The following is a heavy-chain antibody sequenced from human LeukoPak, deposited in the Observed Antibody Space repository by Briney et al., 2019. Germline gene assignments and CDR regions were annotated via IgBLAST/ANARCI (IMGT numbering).Heavy chain of an antibody. CDR3: AKDGGSGSYYLVDY. CDR2: IWYDGSNK. V-gene: IGHV3-33*06. CDR1: GFTFSSYG. D-gene: IGHD1-26*01. Sequence: PGGSLRLSCAASGFTFSSYGMHWFRQAPGKGLEWVAVIWYDGSNKYYADSVKGRFTISRDNSKNTLYLQMNSLRAEDTAVYYCAKDGGSGSYYLVDYWGQGTLVTVSS. J-gene: IGHJ4*02.